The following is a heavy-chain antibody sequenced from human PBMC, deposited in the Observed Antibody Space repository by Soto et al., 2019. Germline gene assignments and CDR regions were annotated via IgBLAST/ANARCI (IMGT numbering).Heavy chain of an antibody. Sequence: PGGSLRLSCAASGFTFSSYAMSWVRQAPGKGLEWVSTIDYNGDSTYYADSVKGRFTISRDNSKNTIYLQMNSLRAEDTAVYYCAKDSEYYDFWSGYKDYWGQGTLVTVSS. D-gene: IGHD3-3*01. J-gene: IGHJ4*02. V-gene: IGHV3-23*01. CDR2: IDYNGDST. CDR3: AKDSEYYDFWSGYKDY. CDR1: GFTFSSYA.